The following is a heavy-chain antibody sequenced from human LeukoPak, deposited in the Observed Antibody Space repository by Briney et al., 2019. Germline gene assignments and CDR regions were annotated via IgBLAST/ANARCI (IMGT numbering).Heavy chain of an antibody. CDR2: ISGSGGST. CDR3: AKGYSSGWYYFDY. D-gene: IGHD6-19*01. V-gene: IGHV3-23*01. J-gene: IGHJ4*02. Sequence: PGGSLRLSCIASGFTFTSYAMSWSRRAPGKGRGWVPAISGSGGSTYYAGSVKGRFTISRDNSKNTLYLQMNSLRAEDTAVYYCAKGYSSGWYYFDYWGQGTLVTVSS. CDR1: GFTFTSYA.